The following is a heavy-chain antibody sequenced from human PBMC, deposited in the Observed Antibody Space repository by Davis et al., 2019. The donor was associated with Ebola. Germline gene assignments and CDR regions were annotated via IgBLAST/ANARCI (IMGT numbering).Heavy chain of an antibody. CDR3: ASSLPWDIVVVVAATDWFDP. Sequence: SVKVSCKASGGTFSSYAISWVRQAPGQGLEWMGRIIPILGIANYAQKFQGRVTITADKSTSTAYMELSSLRSEDTAVYYCASSLPWDIVVVVAATDWFDPWGQGTLVTVSS. V-gene: IGHV1-69*04. D-gene: IGHD2-15*01. CDR1: GGTFSSYA. J-gene: IGHJ5*02. CDR2: IIPILGIA.